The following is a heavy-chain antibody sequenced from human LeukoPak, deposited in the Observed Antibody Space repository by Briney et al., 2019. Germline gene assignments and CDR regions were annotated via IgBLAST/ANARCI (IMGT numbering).Heavy chain of an antibody. CDR1: GASINSDF. CDR3: ARQEAARFDF. Sequence: SETLSLTCTVSGASINSDFWSWIRQPPGKGLEWIGYIHYTGSTNYNPSLKSRVTISVDTSKNRFSLKLRSVTAADTAVYYCARQEAARFDFWGQGTLVTVSS. CDR2: IHYTGST. J-gene: IGHJ4*02. D-gene: IGHD6-25*01. V-gene: IGHV4-59*08.